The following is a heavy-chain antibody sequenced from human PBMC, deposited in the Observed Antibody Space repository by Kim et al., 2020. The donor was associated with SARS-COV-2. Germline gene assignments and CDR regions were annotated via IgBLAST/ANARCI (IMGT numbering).Heavy chain of an antibody. Sequence: ADSVKGRFTMSSDKSKNTRYLQMNSLRDEDTAVYYCAKSYGEYYYYYGLDVWGQGTTVSVSS. J-gene: IGHJ6*02. CDR3: AKSYGEYYYYYGLDV. D-gene: IGHD5-18*01. V-gene: IGHV3-23*01.